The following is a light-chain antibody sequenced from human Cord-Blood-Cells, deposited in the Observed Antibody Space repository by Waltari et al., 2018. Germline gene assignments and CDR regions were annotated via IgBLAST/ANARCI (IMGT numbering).Light chain of an antibody. V-gene: IGLV2-14*02. Sequence: QSALTQPASVSGSPGQSTTISCTGTSSDVGSYNLVSWYQQHPGKAPKLMIYEGSKRPSGVSNRFSGSKSGNTASLTISGLQAEDEADYYCSSYTSSSPLVFGTGTKVTVL. CDR3: SSYTSSSPLV. CDR1: SSDVGSYNL. CDR2: EGS. J-gene: IGLJ1*01.